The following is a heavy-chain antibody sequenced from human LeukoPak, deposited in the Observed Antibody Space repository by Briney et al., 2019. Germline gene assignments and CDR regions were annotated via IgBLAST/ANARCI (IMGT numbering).Heavy chain of an antibody. CDR3: ARGHRADGYSYGPYYFDY. D-gene: IGHD5-24*01. CDR1: GFTFSSYA. J-gene: IGHJ4*02. Sequence: GGSLRLSCAASGFTFSSYAMTWVRQAPGKGLVWVSVINSGGSTYHADSVKGRFTISRDNSKNTLYLQMNSLRAEDTAVYYCARGHRADGYSYGPYYFDYWGQGTLVTVSS. V-gene: IGHV3-53*01. CDR2: INSGGST.